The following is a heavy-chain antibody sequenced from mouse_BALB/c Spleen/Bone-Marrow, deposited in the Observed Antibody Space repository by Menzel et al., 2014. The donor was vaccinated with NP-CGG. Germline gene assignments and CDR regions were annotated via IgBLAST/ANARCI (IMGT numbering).Heavy chain of an antibody. J-gene: IGHJ2*01. V-gene: IGHV14-3*02. CDR3: TRGEDY. CDR2: IDPANGNT. CDR1: GFNIKDTF. Sequence: EVQLMESGAELVKPGASVKLSCTGSGFNIKDTFMHWVKQRPEQGLEWIGRIDPANGNTKYDPKFQGKATITADTSSNTAYLQLTRLTSEDTAVYYCTRGEDYWGQGTTLAVSS.